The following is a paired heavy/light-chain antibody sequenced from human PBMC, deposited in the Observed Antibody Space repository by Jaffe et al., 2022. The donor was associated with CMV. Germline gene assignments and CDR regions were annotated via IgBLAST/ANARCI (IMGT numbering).Heavy chain of an antibody. CDR1: GFIFSNYW. V-gene: IGHV3-7*01. D-gene: IGHD3-22*01. J-gene: IGHJ4*02. Sequence: EVQLVESGGGLVQPGGSLRLSCAASGFIFSNYWMMWVRQAPGKGLEWVANIKQDGSEKYYVESVKGRFTISRDNAMNSLYLQMNSLRVDDTAVYYCARAELAFRFSDHGGYYLPGYWGQGTLVTVSS. CDR3: ARAELAFRFSDHGGYYLPGY. CDR2: IKQDGSEK.
Light chain of an antibody. CDR2: GAS. Sequence: DIQLTQSPSFLSASVGDRVIITCRASQDITSYLAWYQQKPGKAPKLLIYGASTLQSGVPSRFSGGGSGTEFTLTISSLQPEDFATYYCQQLSTYPLTFGGGTKVQIK. CDR1: QDITSY. J-gene: IGKJ4*01. CDR3: QQLSTYPLT. V-gene: IGKV1-9*01.